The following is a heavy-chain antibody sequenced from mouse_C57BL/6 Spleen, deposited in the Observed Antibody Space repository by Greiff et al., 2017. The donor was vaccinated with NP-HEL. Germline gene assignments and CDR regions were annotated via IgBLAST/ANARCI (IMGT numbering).Heavy chain of an antibody. D-gene: IGHD1-1*01. CDR1: GFNIKNTY. V-gene: IGHV14-3*01. CDR2: IDPANGNT. J-gene: IGHJ2*01. CDR3: ARGEFITTNYFDY. Sequence: EVQRVESVAELVRPGASVKLSCTASGFNIKNTYMHWVKQRPEQGLEWIGRIDPANGNTKYVPKFQGKATITADTSSNTAYLQLSSLTSEDTAIYYCARGEFITTNYFDYWGQGTTLTVSS.